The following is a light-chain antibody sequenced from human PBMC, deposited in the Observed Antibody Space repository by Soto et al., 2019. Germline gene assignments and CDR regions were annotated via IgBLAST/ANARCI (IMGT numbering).Light chain of an antibody. V-gene: IGLV1-40*01. CDR3: QSYDRSLSVVV. CDR1: SSNIGAGYD. Sequence: QSVLTQPPSLSGAPGQRITISCTGSSSNIGAGYDVHWYQQLPGTAPKLLIYGNTNRPSGVPDRFSGSKSGTSASLAITGLQADDEAHYYCQSYDRSLSVVVFGGGTKVTVL. CDR2: GNT. J-gene: IGLJ3*02.